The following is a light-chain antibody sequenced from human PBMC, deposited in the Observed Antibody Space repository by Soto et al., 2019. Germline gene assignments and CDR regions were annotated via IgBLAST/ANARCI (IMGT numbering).Light chain of an antibody. J-gene: IGLJ2*01. CDR3: SSYPSAYSLLV. Sequence: QSALTQPASVSGSPGQSVTISCAGTFSDIGGFNFVSWYQQHPDGAPKLLIYEVTLRPSGVSARFSGSKSANTASLTISGLQPEDEAFYHCSSYPSAYSLLVFGGGTTLTVL. CDR1: FSDIGGFNF. V-gene: IGLV2-14*01. CDR2: EVT.